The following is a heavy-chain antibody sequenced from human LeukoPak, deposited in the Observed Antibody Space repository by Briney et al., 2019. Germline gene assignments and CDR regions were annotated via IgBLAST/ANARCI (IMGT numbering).Heavy chain of an antibody. J-gene: IGHJ5*02. CDR1: GYTFTSYY. D-gene: IGHD6-13*01. CDR3: ARPSSPRYSSSWYWFDP. CDR2: INPSGGST. V-gene: IGHV1-46*01. Sequence: ASVKVSCKASGYTFTSYYMHWVRQAPGQGLEWMGIINPSGGSTSYAQKFQGRVTMTRDTSTSTVYMELSSLRSEDTAVYYCARPSSPRYSSSWYWFDPWGQGTLATVSS.